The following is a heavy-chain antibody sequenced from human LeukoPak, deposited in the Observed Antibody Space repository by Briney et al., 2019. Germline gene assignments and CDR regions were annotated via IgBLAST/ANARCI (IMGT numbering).Heavy chain of an antibody. CDR3: ARYAPPTTVVTRFFDY. D-gene: IGHD4-4*01. CDR2: IGYGGGDI. V-gene: IGHV3-23*01. J-gene: IGHJ4*02. Sequence: GGSLRLSCAASGFTFSSHAMTWVRQAPGKGLEWVSVIGYGGGDIQYADSVKGRFTISRDNSKNTLHLQMNGLRAEDTAVYYCARYAPPTTVVTRFFDYWGQGTLVTVSS. CDR1: GFTFSSHA.